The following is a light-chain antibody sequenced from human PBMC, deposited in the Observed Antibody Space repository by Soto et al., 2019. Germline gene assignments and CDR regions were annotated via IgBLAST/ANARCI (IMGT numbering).Light chain of an antibody. CDR3: QQSSSTPPT. CDR2: GAS. CDR1: QSINTY. J-gene: IGKJ1*01. Sequence: DIQMTQSPSSLSASVGERVTITCRASQSINTYLNWYQQKPGQDPKLLIYGASTLHDGVPSRFSGFASGTDFTLTINSLQPEDFGTYFCQQSSSTPPTFGQGTKVDIK. V-gene: IGKV1-39*01.